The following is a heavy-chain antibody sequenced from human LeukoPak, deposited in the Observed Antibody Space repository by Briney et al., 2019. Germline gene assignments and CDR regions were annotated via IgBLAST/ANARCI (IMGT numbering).Heavy chain of an antibody. J-gene: IGHJ4*02. CDR3: ARGGGVTTQHLDLDY. CDR2: MSYSGST. CDR1: GGSIRSHY. Sequence: SETLSLTCTVSGGSIRSHYWSWIRQPPGKGLEWIGYMSYSGSTNYNPSLKSRVTISVDTSKNQFSLKLSSVTAPDTAVYYCARGGGVTTQHLDLDYWGQGTLVTVSS. V-gene: IGHV4-59*11. D-gene: IGHD2-21*02.